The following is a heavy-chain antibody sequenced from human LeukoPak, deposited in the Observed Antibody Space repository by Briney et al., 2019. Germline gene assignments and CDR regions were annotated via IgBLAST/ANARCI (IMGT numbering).Heavy chain of an antibody. V-gene: IGHV3-20*01. D-gene: IGHD3-3*01. CDR1: GFTFDDYG. CDR3: ARFPAYDFWSGYYDY. Sequence: GGSLRLSCAASGFTFDDYGMSWVRQAPGKGLEWVSGINWNGGSTGYADSVKGRFTISRDNAKNSLYLQMNSLRAEDTALYHWARFPAYDFWSGYYDYWGQGTLVTVSS. CDR2: INWNGGST. J-gene: IGHJ4*02.